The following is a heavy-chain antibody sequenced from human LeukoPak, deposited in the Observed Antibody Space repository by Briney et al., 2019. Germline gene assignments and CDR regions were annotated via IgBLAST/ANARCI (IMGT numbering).Heavy chain of an antibody. V-gene: IGHV4-4*07. CDR3: ARGVIVAGGNDFDY. CDR2: VSSSGSI. Sequence: SETLSLTCSVSGDSISYFYWSWLRQAAGKGLEWIGRVSSSGSIDYNASLKSRVTMSVDTSKNQLSLKVISVTAADTAVYYCARGVIVAGGNDFDYWGQGTLVTVSS. CDR1: GDSISYFY. D-gene: IGHD6-13*01. J-gene: IGHJ4*02.